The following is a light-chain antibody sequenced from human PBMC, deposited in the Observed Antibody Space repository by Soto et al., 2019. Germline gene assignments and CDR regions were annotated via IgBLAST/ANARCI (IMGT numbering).Light chain of an antibody. CDR3: QQYDKWTRT. V-gene: IGKV3-15*01. CDR2: FAS. Sequence: VMTQSPATLSVSPGERAALSCRASQSVSTNLAWYQQKPGQPPRLPIYFASTRATAVPARFTAGGSGTEFTLTISSLQSDDLAVYYCQQYDKWTRTFGQGTQVDIK. J-gene: IGKJ1*01. CDR1: QSVSTN.